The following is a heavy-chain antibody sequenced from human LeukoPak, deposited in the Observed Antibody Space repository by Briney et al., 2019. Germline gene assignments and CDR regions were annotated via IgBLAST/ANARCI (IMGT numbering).Heavy chain of an antibody. D-gene: IGHD3-10*01. CDR1: GFTFGDYA. V-gene: IGHV3-49*04. Sequence: PGRSLRLSCTASGFTFGDYAMSWVRQAPGKGPEWVGFIRSKAYGGTTEYAASVKGRFTISRDDSKSIAYLQMNSLKTEDTAVYYCTRVGEYYGSGSFDLWGRGTLVTVSS. J-gene: IGHJ2*01. CDR3: TRVGEYYGSGSFDL. CDR2: IRSKAYGGTT.